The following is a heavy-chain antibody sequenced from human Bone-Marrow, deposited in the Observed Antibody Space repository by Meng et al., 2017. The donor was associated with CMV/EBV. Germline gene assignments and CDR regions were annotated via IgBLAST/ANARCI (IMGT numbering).Heavy chain of an antibody. J-gene: IGHJ6*02. D-gene: IGHD2-2*01. Sequence: ASVKVSCKASGYTFTDYYMHWVRQAPGQGLEWMGWINPNSGGTNYAQKFQGRVTMTRDTSISTAYMELSRLRSDDTAVYYCARDAASVRSSTDIVVVPAAKTDYGVDVWGQGNTVTVSS. CDR2: INPNSGGT. CDR3: ARDAASVRSSTDIVVVPAAKTDYGVDV. CDR1: GYTFTDYY. V-gene: IGHV1-2*02.